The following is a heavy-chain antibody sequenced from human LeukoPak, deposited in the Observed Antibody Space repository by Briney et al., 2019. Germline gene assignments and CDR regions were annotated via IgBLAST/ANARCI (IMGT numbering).Heavy chain of an antibody. CDR2: INHSGST. J-gene: IGHJ4*02. CDR1: GGSFSGYY. V-gene: IGHV4-34*01. Sequence: SETLSLTCAVYGGSFSGYYWSWIRQPPGKGLEWIGEINHSGSTNYNPSLKSRVTISVDTAKNQFSLKLSSVTAADTAVYYCARDGDYWGQGTLVTVSS. CDR3: ARDGDY.